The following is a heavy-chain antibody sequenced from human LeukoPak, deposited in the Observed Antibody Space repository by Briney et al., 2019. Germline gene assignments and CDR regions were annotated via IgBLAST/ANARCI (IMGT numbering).Heavy chain of an antibody. Sequence: GGSLRLSCAASGFTFSSYSVNWVRQAPGEGLEWVSSINDSSTFIYYEDSVKGRFTISRDNAKNSLYLQMNSLRAEDTAVYYCARDLSSCSGGTCYPEYYFDYWGQGTLVTVSS. CDR1: GFTFSSYS. V-gene: IGHV3-21*01. CDR3: ARDLSSCSGGTCYPEYYFDY. D-gene: IGHD2-15*01. J-gene: IGHJ4*02. CDR2: INDSSTFI.